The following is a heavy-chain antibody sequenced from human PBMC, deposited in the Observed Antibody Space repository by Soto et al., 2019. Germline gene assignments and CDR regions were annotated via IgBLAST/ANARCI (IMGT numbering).Heavy chain of an antibody. D-gene: IGHD3-10*01. CDR1: GASISSTNNF. Sequence: PSETLSLTCTVSGASISSTNNFWGWIRQPPGKGLEWIAIITYSGTTYYNPSLKGRVTISADTSKSQFSLHVNSVTAAETAIYYCARRNYPYYFDYWGRGTLVTVSS. CDR3: ARRNYPYYFDY. J-gene: IGHJ4*02. V-gene: IGHV4-39*01. CDR2: ITYSGTT.